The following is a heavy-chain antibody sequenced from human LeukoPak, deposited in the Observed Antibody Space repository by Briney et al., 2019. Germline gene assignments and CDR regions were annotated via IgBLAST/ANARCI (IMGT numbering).Heavy chain of an antibody. J-gene: IGHJ4*02. CDR2: IIPIFGTA. V-gene: IGHV1-69*13. D-gene: IGHD5-12*01. Sequence: ASVKVSCKASGGTFSSYAISWVRQAPGQGLEWMGGIIPIFGTANYAQKFQGRVTITADESTSTAYMELSSLRSEDTAVYYCARVVDIVATIWFDYWGQGTLVTVSS. CDR1: GGTFSSYA. CDR3: ARVVDIVATIWFDY.